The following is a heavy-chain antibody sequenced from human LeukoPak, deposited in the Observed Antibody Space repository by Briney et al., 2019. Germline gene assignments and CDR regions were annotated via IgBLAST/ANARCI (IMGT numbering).Heavy chain of an antibody. CDR2: IKQDGSEK. CDR3: ARRRYSGSSQHFDY. Sequence: QAGGSLRLSCAASGFTFSSYWMSWARQAPGKGLEWVANIKQDGSEKYYVDSVKGRFTISRDNAKNSLYLQMNSLRAEDTAVYYCARRRYSGSSQHFDYWGQGTLVTVSS. CDR1: GFTFSSYW. D-gene: IGHD1-26*01. J-gene: IGHJ4*02. V-gene: IGHV3-7*01.